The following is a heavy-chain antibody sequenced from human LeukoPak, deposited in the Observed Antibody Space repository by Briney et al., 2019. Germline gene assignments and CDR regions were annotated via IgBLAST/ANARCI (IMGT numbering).Heavy chain of an antibody. Sequence: PGGSLRLSCASSGFTFSFCWMHWVRQAPGKGLVWVSRINNDGRSTSYAGSVKGRFTISRDNAKNTLYLQMNSLRAEDTAVYHCARDNEYCTGGTCRLDYWGQGALVTVSS. CDR2: INNDGRST. CDR3: ARDNEYCTGGTCRLDY. J-gene: IGHJ4*02. D-gene: IGHD2-15*01. CDR1: GFTFSFCW. V-gene: IGHV3-74*01.